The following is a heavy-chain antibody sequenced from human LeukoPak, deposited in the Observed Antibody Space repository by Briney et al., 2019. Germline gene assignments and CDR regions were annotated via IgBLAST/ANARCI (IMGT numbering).Heavy chain of an antibody. Sequence: PSETLSLTCTVSGYSISSGYYWGWIRQPPGKGLEWIGGIYHSGSTYYNPSLKSRVTISVDTSKNQFSLKLSSVTAADTAVYYCAREYQLPHDAFDIWGQGTMVTVSS. CDR3: AREYQLPHDAFDI. CDR2: IYHSGST. J-gene: IGHJ3*02. D-gene: IGHD2-2*01. V-gene: IGHV4-38-2*02. CDR1: GYSISSGYY.